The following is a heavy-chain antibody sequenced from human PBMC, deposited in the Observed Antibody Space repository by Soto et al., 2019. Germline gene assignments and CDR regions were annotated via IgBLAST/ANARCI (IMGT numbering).Heavy chain of an antibody. CDR1: GASISGFY. D-gene: IGHD1-1*01. CDR3: VRDGTKTLRDWFDP. Sequence: SETLSLTCTVSGASISGFYWSWIRKSAGKGLEWTGRIYATGTTDYNPSLKSRVMLSVDTSKKQFSLKLRSVTAADTAVYYCVRDGTKTLRDWFDPWGQGISVTVSS. V-gene: IGHV4-4*07. CDR2: IYATGTT. J-gene: IGHJ5*02.